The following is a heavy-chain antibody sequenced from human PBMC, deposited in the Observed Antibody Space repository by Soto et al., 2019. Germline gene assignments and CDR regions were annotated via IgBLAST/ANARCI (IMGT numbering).Heavy chain of an antibody. CDR3: ATQRFVDYYGMDV. CDR2: ISAYNGNT. Sequence: QVQLVQSGAEVKKPGASVKVSCKASGYTFTSYGISWVRQAPGQGLEWMGWISAYNGNTNYAQKLQGRVTMTTDTSTSTDYMELSSLRSDATAVYYCATQRFVDYYGMDVWGQGTTVTVSS. D-gene: IGHD2-21*01. CDR1: GYTFTSYG. V-gene: IGHV1-18*01. J-gene: IGHJ6*02.